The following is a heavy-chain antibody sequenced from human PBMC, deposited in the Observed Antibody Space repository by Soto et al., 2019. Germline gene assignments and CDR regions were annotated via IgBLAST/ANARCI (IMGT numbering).Heavy chain of an antibody. V-gene: IGHV1-3*01. D-gene: IGHD3-10*01. CDR1: GYPFTRYA. CDR2: INAGNGNT. Sequence: ASVKVSCKASGYPFTRYAMHWVRKAPGQRLEWMGWINAGNGNTKYSQKFQARVTITRDTSGSTAYMDLSSLRSEDTAVYSCARNLGVGELLGRFDPWGQGTLVTVSS. CDR3: ARNLGVGELLGRFDP. J-gene: IGHJ5*02.